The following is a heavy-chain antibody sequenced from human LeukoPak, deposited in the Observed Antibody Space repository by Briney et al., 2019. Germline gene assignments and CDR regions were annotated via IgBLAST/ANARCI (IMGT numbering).Heavy chain of an antibody. V-gene: IGHV1-46*01. CDR3: ARDIIVPAAIVGVRSYYYYYMDV. CDR2: INPNGGST. J-gene: IGHJ6*03. CDR1: GYTFTSYY. Sequence: GASVKVSCKASGYTFTSYYMHWVRQAPGQGLEWMGLINPNGGSTSYAQKFQGRVTMTRDMSTSTVYMELSSLRPDDTAVYYCARDIIVPAAIVGVRSYYYYYMDVWGKGTTVTVSS. D-gene: IGHD2-2*01.